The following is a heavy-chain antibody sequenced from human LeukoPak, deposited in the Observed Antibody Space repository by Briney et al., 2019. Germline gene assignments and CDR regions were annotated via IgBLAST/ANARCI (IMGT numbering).Heavy chain of an antibody. Sequence: PGGSLRLSCAASGFTFSSYGMHWVRQAPGKGLEWVAVISYDGSNKYYADSVKGRFTISRDNSKNTLYLQMNSLRAEDTAVYYCAKGITFGGVIDLFDYWGQGTLVTVSS. CDR1: GFTFSSYG. CDR2: ISYDGSNK. D-gene: IGHD3-16*02. CDR3: AKGITFGGVIDLFDY. J-gene: IGHJ4*02. V-gene: IGHV3-30*18.